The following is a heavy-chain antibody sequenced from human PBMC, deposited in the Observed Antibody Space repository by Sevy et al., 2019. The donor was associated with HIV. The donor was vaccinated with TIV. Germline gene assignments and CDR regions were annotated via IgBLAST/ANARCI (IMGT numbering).Heavy chain of an antibody. CDR2: IRYDGSNK. CDR3: AKGVVVVPAAMRRYGMDV. CDR1: GFTFSSYG. J-gene: IGHJ6*02. Sequence: GGSLRLSCAASGFTFSSYGMHWVRQAPGKGLEWVAFIRYDGSNKYYADSVKGRFTISRDNSKNTLYLQMNSLRAEDTAVYYCAKGVVVVPAAMRRYGMDVWGQGTTVTVS. D-gene: IGHD2-2*01. V-gene: IGHV3-30*02.